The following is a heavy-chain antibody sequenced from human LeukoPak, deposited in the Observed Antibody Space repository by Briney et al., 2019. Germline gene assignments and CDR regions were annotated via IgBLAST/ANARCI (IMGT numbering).Heavy chain of an antibody. CDR3: ARGPRNDP. CDR2: VHPDTGYA. V-gene: IGHV1-8*01. Sequence: ASVKVSRKPSGYPFTTYEINWVRQAAGQGLEWMGWVHPDTGYADYAQKFQGRVTMTSDTSISTAYMELSSLRSDDTAVYFCARGPRNDPWGQGTLVTVSS. D-gene: IGHD1-14*01. J-gene: IGHJ5*02. CDR1: GYPFTTYE.